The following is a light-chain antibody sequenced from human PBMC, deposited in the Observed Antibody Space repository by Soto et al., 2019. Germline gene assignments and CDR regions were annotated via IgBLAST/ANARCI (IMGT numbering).Light chain of an antibody. CDR3: SSYTTSNTRQIV. J-gene: IGLJ1*01. CDR2: DVR. V-gene: IGLV2-14*01. Sequence: QSVLTQPASVSGSPGQSITISCTGTSSDVGGYNYVSWYQQHPGKAPKFMIYDVRNRPSGVSNRFSGTKSGNTASLTISGPQAEDEADYYCSSYTTSNTRQIVFGTGTKLTVL. CDR1: SSDVGGYNY.